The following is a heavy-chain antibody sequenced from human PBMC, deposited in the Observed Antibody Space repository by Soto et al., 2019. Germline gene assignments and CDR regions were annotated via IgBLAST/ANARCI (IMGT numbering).Heavy chain of an antibody. V-gene: IGHV1-69*13. D-gene: IGHD3-3*01. Sequence: ASVKVSCKASGGTFSSYAISWVRQAPGQGLEWMGGIIPIFGTANYAQKFQGRVTITADESTSTAYMELSSLRSEDTAVYYCAREVKLITIFGVVTPDYYYYGMDVWGQGTTGTVS. CDR2: IIPIFGTA. CDR3: AREVKLITIFGVVTPDYYYYGMDV. CDR1: GGTFSSYA. J-gene: IGHJ6*02.